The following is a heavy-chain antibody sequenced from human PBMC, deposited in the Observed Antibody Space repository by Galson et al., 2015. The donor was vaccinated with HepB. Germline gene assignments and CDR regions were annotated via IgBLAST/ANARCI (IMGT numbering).Heavy chain of an antibody. Sequence: SLRLSCAASGFTFSSYSMNWIRQVPGKGLEWVSYINGGRTTIYYADSMKGRFTVSRDNTKNSLYLQMNSLRAEDTAVYYCARTYYYDSSFYYSPFDPWGQGTLVTVSS. J-gene: IGHJ5*02. CDR3: ARTYYYDSSFYYSPFDP. V-gene: IGHV3-48*04. D-gene: IGHD3-22*01. CDR2: INGGRTTI. CDR1: GFTFSSYS.